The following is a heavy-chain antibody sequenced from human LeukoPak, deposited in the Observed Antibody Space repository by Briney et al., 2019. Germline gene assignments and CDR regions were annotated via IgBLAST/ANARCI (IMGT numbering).Heavy chain of an antibody. J-gene: IGHJ4*02. Sequence: SETLSLTCTVSGASITTYYWSWIRQPPGKGLEYIGQIHSSGSANYNPSLKSRIAMSLDASKNQFSLTVSSVTAADTAIYYCARDILDVGATHYFDYWGQGSLLTVSS. V-gene: IGHV4-59*01. D-gene: IGHD1-26*01. CDR1: GASITTYY. CDR2: IHSSGSA. CDR3: ARDILDVGATHYFDY.